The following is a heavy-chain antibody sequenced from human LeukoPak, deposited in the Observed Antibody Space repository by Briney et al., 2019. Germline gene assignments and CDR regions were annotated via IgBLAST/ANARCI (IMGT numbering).Heavy chain of an antibody. D-gene: IGHD2-2*01. V-gene: IGHV4-34*01. J-gene: IGHJ6*03. CDR3: ATHSYCSGTSCYARYYYYMDV. Sequence: SETLSLTCAVYGGSFSGYYWSWIRQPPGKGLEWIGEINHSGSTNYNPSLKSRVTISVDKSKNQFSLKLSSATAADTAVYYCATHSYCSGTSCYARYYYYMDVWGKGTTVTVSS. CDR1: GGSFSGYY. CDR2: INHSGST.